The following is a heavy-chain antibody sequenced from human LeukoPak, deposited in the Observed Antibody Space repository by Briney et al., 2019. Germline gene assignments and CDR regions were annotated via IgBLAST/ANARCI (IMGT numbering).Heavy chain of an antibody. J-gene: IGHJ5*02. Sequence: GGSLRLSCAASGFTFSSYAMTWVRQAPGKGLEWVAGLHSDGGTYYADSVKGRFTISRDNSKNTLYIQMNSLRAEDTAVYYCARGRISSWSQGFDPWGQGTLVTVSS. V-gene: IGHV3-53*01. CDR3: ARGRISSWSQGFDP. CDR1: GFTFSSYA. D-gene: IGHD6-13*01. CDR2: LHSDGGT.